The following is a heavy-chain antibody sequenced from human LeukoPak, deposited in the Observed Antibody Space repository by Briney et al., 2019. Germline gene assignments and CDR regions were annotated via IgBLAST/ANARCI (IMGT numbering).Heavy chain of an antibody. V-gene: IGHV1-46*01. CDR1: GYTFTSYY. CDR2: INPTGGST. D-gene: IGHD5-24*01. J-gene: IGHJ6*03. Sequence: ASVTVSCKASGYTFTSYYMHWVRQAPGQGLEWMGLINPTGGSTVYAQKFQGRVTITADKSTSTAYMELSSLRSEDTAVYYCARGWLRDYYYYYMDVWGKGTTVTVSS. CDR3: ARGWLRDYYYYYMDV.